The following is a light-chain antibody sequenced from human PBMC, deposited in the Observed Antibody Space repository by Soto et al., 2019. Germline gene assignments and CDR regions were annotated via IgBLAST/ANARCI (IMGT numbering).Light chain of an antibody. CDR2: GAS. CDR1: QSVSRN. CDR3: QQYNNWPLT. J-gene: IGKJ4*01. V-gene: IGKV3-15*01. Sequence: EIVMTQSPATLSVSPGQRATLSCRASQSVSRNLAWYQQRPGQAPRLLIYGASTRATGIPARFSGSGSGTEFTLTISSLQSEDFAVYYCQQYNNWPLTFGGGGKVEIK.